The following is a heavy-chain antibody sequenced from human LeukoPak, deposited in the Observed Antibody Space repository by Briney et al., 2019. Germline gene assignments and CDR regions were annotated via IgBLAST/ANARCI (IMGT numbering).Heavy chain of an antibody. D-gene: IGHD1-14*01. V-gene: IGHV4-4*07. CDR1: GGPFSNYY. J-gene: IGHJ6*02. CDR2: IYTSGRT. Sequence: SETLSLTCIVSGGPFSNYYWSWLRQPAGKGLEWIGRIYTSGRTNYNPSLKSRVTMSVDTSNNQFSLKPTSVTAADMAVYYCARQPPQYYGMDVWGQGTTVTVSS. CDR3: ARQPPQYYGMDV.